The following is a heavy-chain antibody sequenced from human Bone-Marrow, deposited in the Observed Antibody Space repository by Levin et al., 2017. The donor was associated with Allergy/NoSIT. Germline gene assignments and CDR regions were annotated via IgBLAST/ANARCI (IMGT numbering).Heavy chain of an antibody. D-gene: IGHD3-22*01. V-gene: IGHV4-59*01. J-gene: IGHJ4*02. CDR3: ARTLYDSSGNPFDY. Sequence: NASETLSLTCTVSGASISSYYWSWIRQPPGKGLEWIGYIYYSGSTNYNPSLKSRVTISVDTSKNQFSLKLSSVTAADTAVYYCARTLYDSSGNPFDYWGQGTLVTVSS. CDR1: GASISSYY. CDR2: IYYSGST.